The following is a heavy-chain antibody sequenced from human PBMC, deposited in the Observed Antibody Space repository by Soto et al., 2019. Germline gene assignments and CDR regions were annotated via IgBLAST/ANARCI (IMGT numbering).Heavy chain of an antibody. J-gene: IGHJ5*02. V-gene: IGHV3-74*01. CDR3: GSGWYMGNWFDP. D-gene: IGHD6-19*01. Sequence: PGGSLRLSCAASGFTFSSYWMHWVRQAPGKGLAWVSRINSDGSSTSYADSVKGRFTISRDNAKNTLYLQMNSLRAEDTAVYYCGSGWYMGNWFDPWGQGTLVTVSS. CDR2: INSDGSST. CDR1: GFTFSSYW.